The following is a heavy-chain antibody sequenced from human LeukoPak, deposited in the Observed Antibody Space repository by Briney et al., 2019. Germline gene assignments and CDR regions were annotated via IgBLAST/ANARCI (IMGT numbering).Heavy chain of an antibody. Sequence: SQTLSLTCTVSGGSISSGGYYWSWIRQHPGKGLEWIGYIYYSGSTYYNPSLKSRVTISVDTSKNQFSLKLSSVAAADTAVYYCARSSGVVVITTLPFDIWGQGTMVTVSS. CDR1: GGSISSGGYY. CDR2: IYYSGST. V-gene: IGHV4-31*03. D-gene: IGHD3-22*01. CDR3: ARSSGVVVITTLPFDI. J-gene: IGHJ3*02.